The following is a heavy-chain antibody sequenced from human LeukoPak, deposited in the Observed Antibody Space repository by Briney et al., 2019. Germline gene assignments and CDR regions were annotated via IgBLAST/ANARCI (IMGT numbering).Heavy chain of an antibody. V-gene: IGHV4-39*01. D-gene: IGHD3-22*01. J-gene: IGHJ4*02. CDR1: GGSISSSSYY. CDR2: IYYSGST. CDR3: ARLYYDSSGYYQICYFDY. Sequence: IPSETLSLTCTVSGGSISSSSYYWGWIRQPPGKGLEWIGSIYYSGSTYYNPSLKSRVTISVDTSKNQFSLNLSPVTAADTAVYYCARLYYDSSGYYQICYFDYWGQGTLVTVSS.